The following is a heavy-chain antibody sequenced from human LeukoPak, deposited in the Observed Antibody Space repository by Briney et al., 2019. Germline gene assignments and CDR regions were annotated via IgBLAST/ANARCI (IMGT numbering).Heavy chain of an antibody. Sequence: GGSLRLSCAASGFTFSSYSMNWVRQAPGKGLEWVSAISGSGGSTYYADSVKGRFTISRDNSKNTLYLQMNSLRAEDTAVYYCAKDSSNLYYDSSGYLHYWGQGTLVTVSS. V-gene: IGHV3-23*01. CDR1: GFTFSSYS. J-gene: IGHJ4*02. CDR3: AKDSSNLYYDSSGYLHY. CDR2: ISGSGGST. D-gene: IGHD3-22*01.